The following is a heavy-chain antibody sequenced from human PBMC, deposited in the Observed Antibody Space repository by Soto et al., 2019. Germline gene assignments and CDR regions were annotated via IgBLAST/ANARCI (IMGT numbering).Heavy chain of an antibody. Sequence: ETLSLTCAVYGGSFSGYYWSWIRQPPGKGLEWIGEINHSGSTNYNPSLKSRVTISVDTSKNQFSLKLSSVTAADTAVYYCARRAIVVVVAEYYFDYWGQGTLVTVSS. V-gene: IGHV4-34*01. CDR3: ARRAIVVVVAEYYFDY. J-gene: IGHJ4*02. CDR1: GGSFSGYY. D-gene: IGHD2-15*01. CDR2: INHSGST.